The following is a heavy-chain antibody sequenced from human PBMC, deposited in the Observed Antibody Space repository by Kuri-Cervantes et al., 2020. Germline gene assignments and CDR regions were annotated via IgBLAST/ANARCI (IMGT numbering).Heavy chain of an antibody. D-gene: IGHD6-19*01. J-gene: IGHJ6*02. CDR3: AKDLSSSGLDV. Sequence: GGSLRLSCAASGFTFNNYGIHWVRQTPGKGLEWVAVIWYDGSNKYYADSVKGRFTISRDNSKNTLYLQMNSLRAEDTAVYYCAKDLSSSGLDVWGQGTTVTVSS. V-gene: IGHV3-30*02. CDR2: IWYDGSNK. CDR1: GFTFNNYG.